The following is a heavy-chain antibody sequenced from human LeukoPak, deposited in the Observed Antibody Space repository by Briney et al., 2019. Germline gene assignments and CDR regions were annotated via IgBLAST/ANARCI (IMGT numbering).Heavy chain of an antibody. D-gene: IGHD6-13*01. V-gene: IGHV4-59*01. Sequence: SETLSLSCAVPGGSISGSYWSLIRQPPGKGLEWIGYIYYSGSTNYNPSLKSRVTIAVDTSKNQFSLKLSSVTAADTAVYYCARVGIAAGALVHLDYWGQGTLVTVSS. CDR1: GGSISGSY. CDR2: IYYSGST. J-gene: IGHJ4*02. CDR3: ARVGIAAGALVHLDY.